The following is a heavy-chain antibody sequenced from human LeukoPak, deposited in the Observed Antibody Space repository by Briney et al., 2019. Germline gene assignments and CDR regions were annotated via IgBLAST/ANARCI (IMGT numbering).Heavy chain of an antibody. D-gene: IGHD2-21*01. CDR2: IYHSGIT. J-gene: IGHJ4*02. CDR3: ATGQVRDYFEY. V-gene: IGHV4-38-2*02. Sequence: SETLSLTCTVSGYSISSGYYWGWIRQPPGKGLEWIGIIYHSGITYYKPSLKSRVTISVDTSKNQFSLKLSSVTAADTAVYYCATGQVRDYFEYWGQGTLVTVSS. CDR1: GYSISSGYY.